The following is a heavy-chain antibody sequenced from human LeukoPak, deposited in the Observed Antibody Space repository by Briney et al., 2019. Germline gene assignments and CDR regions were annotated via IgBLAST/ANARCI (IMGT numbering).Heavy chain of an antibody. Sequence: GGSLRLSCAASGFTFSSYGMPWVRQAPGKGLEWVAVIWYDGSNKYYADSVKGRFTISRDNSKNTLYLQMNSLRAEDTAVYYCAKDGFGTTGTREFDYWGQGTLVTVSS. J-gene: IGHJ4*02. CDR2: IWYDGSNK. D-gene: IGHD1-1*01. CDR3: AKDGFGTTGTREFDY. CDR1: GFTFSSYG. V-gene: IGHV3-33*06.